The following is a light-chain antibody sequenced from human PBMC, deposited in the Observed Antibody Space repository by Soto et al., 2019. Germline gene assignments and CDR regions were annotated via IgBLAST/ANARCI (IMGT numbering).Light chain of an antibody. CDR3: QQYNSYLS. Sequence: DIQMTQSPSTLSASVGDRVTITCRASQSIGMWLAWYQQKPGKAPKLLIYEASGLEGGVPSRCSGSGSGTEFTLTISSLQPDAFGPDYCQQYNSYLSFGGGTKVEIK. J-gene: IGKJ4*01. CDR1: QSIGMW. CDR2: EAS. V-gene: IGKV1-5*03.